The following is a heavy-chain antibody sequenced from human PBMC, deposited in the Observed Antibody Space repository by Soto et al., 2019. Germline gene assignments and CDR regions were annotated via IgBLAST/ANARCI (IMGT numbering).Heavy chain of an antibody. Sequence: EVQLVESGGGLVKPGGSLRISCTASGLTFVYAWMDWVRQAPGKRLEWVGRIKRQACGGTIEYAAPVKGRLTISRDDSKNTVYLQMYRLKTEDTPVYYCTHVSSVAHPFSDFWGQGTLVTVSS. CDR3: THVSSVAHPFSDF. V-gene: IGHV3-15*07. CDR2: IKRQACGGTI. D-gene: IGHD3-3*01. CDR1: GLTFVYAW. J-gene: IGHJ4*02.